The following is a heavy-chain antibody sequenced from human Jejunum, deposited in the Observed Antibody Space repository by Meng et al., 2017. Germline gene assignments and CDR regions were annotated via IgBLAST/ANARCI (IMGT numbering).Heavy chain of an antibody. J-gene: IGHJ5*02. V-gene: IGHV4-39*01. Sequence: SETLSLTCTVPGGPINSSSYYWGWIRQPPGKGLEWIGSIYYSGRTYHNPSLTSRVTISVDTSKNQFSLKLSSVTAAGTAVYYCARPIAAARWFDPWGQGTLVTVSS. CDR3: ARPIAAARWFDP. D-gene: IGHD6-13*01. CDR1: GGPINSSSYY. CDR2: IYYSGRT.